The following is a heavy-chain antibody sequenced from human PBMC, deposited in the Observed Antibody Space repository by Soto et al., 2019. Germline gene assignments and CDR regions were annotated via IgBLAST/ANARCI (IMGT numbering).Heavy chain of an antibody. Sequence: SETLSLTCTVYGGSISSYYWSWIRQPPGKGLEWIGYIYYSGSTNYNPSLKSRVTISVDTSKNQFSLKLSSVTAADTAVYYCARGGGYCSGGSCYWYYYYYGMDVWGQGTTVTVSS. CDR3: ARGGGYCSGGSCYWYYYYYGMDV. J-gene: IGHJ6*02. D-gene: IGHD2-15*01. CDR1: GGSISSYY. CDR2: IYYSGST. V-gene: IGHV4-59*01.